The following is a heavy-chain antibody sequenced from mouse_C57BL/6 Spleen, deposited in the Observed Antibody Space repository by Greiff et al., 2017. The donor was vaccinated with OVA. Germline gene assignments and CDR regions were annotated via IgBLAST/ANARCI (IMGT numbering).Heavy chain of an antibody. V-gene: IGHV1-55*01. Sequence: QVQLQQPGAELVKPGASVKMSCKASGYTFTSYWITSVKQRPGQGLEWIGDIYPGSGSTNYNEKFKSKATLTVDTSSSTAYMQLSSLTSEDSAVYYCARGGFITTVVATYYYAMDYWGQGTSVTVSS. J-gene: IGHJ4*01. CDR2: IYPGSGST. D-gene: IGHD1-1*01. CDR1: GYTFTSYW. CDR3: ARGGFITTVVATYYYAMDY.